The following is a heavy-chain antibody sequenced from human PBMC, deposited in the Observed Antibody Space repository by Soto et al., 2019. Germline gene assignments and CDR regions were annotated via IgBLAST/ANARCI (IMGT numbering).Heavy chain of an antibody. Sequence: PGGSLRLSCAASGFSFSDYYMTWIRQAPGKGLEWLSYISSSGYPIYYADSVKGRFTISRDNSKNALYLQLNSLRAEDTAVYFCAKAARDCGGDCYSSYFDSWGQGALVTVSS. CDR2: ISSSGYPI. CDR1: GFSFSDYY. D-gene: IGHD2-21*02. V-gene: IGHV3-11*01. CDR3: AKAARDCGGDCYSSYFDS. J-gene: IGHJ4*02.